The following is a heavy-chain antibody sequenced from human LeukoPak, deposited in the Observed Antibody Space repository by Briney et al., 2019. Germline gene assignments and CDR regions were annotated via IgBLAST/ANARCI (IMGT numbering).Heavy chain of an antibody. CDR2: ISYSGNT. CDR3: AGLGVMVLGYQSES. J-gene: IGHJ1*01. D-gene: IGHD2-8*01. V-gene: IGHV4-39*07. CDR1: GGSVSSSKYL. Sequence: SETLSLTCAVSGGSVSSSKYLWGWIRQPPGKELEWIGSISYSGNTDYNPSLKSRVTLSVDTSKNQFSLKLTSVTAADSAVYYCAGLGVMVLGYQSESWGQGTPVTVSS.